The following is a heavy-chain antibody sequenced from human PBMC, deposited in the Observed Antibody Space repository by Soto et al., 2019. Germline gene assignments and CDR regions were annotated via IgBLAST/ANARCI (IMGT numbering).Heavy chain of an antibody. V-gene: IGHV4-39*01. J-gene: IGHJ4*02. D-gene: IGHD6-13*01. CDR1: GGSISSSSYY. CDR3: ARKGIAAGAIDY. Sequence: QLQLQESGPGLVKPSETLSLTCTVSGGSISSSSYYWGWIRQPPGKGLEWIGSIYYSGSTYYNPSLQSRVTISVDTSKNQFSLKLSSVTAADTAVYYCARKGIAAGAIDYWGQGTLVTVSS. CDR2: IYYSGST.